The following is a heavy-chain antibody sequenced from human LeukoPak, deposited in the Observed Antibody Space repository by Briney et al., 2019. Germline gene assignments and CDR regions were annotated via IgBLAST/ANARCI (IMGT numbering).Heavy chain of an antibody. CDR3: ARSDYYDSSGYYFDY. V-gene: IGHV4-39*07. Sequence: SETLSLTCSVSGDSIIGYYWGWIRQPPGKGLEWIGNIYYTGNTYYNSSLKSRVTISLDTSKNQFSLKVISMTAADTAVYYCARSDYYDSSGYYFDYWGQGTLVTVSS. D-gene: IGHD3-22*01. J-gene: IGHJ4*02. CDR2: IYYTGNT. CDR1: GDSIIGYY.